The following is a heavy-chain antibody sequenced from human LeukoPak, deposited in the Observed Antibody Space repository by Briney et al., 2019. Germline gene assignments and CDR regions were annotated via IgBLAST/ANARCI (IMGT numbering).Heavy chain of an antibody. CDR1: GFTFSSYN. CDR2: ISSSSNTI. CDR3: ARTFPYSSGWYLFDY. D-gene: IGHD6-19*01. V-gene: IGHV3-48*04. Sequence: GGSLRLSCAASGFTFSSYNMNWVRQAPGKGLEWVSYISSSSNTIYYADSVKGRFTISRDNAKNSLYLQMNSLRAEDTAVYYCARTFPYSSGWYLFDYWGQGTLVTVSS. J-gene: IGHJ4*02.